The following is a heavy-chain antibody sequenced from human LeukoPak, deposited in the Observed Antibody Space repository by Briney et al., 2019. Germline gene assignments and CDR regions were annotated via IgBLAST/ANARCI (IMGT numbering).Heavy chain of an antibody. V-gene: IGHV3-33*01. Sequence: GGSLRLSCAASGFTFSSYGMHWVRQAPGKGLEWVAVIWYDGSNKYSAESVKGRLTISKDIFKNTLYLQMNSLRAEDTAVYYCARDREGILWWWGQGTLVTVSS. CDR2: IWYDGSNK. CDR1: GFTFSSYG. J-gene: IGHJ4*02. CDR3: ARDREGILWW. D-gene: IGHD2-21*01.